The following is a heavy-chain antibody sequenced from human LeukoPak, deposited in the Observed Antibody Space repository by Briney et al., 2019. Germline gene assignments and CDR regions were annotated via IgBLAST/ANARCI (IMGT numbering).Heavy chain of an antibody. CDR3: ARGRTLWFGELLTFDY. V-gene: IGHV1-2*02. CDR2: SNPNSGGT. Sequence: ASVKGSCKASGYTFTGYDMHWVRQAPGQGLEWMGWSNPNSGGTNYAQKFQGRVTMTRATSIRTAYMELSRLRSGDTAVYSCARGRTLWFGELLTFDYWGQGTLVTVSS. J-gene: IGHJ4*02. CDR1: GYTFTGYD. D-gene: IGHD3-10*01.